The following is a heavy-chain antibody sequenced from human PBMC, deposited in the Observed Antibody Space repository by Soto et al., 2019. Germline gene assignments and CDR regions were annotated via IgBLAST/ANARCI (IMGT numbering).Heavy chain of an antibody. J-gene: IGHJ4*02. CDR3: AGGLSGDKVDY. Sequence: QVQLQESGPGLVEPSQTLSLTCTVSGGSISSGDYFWSWIRQPPGEGLEWIGHIYHSGSTYNNPSLKTRVTISVDTSKNQFSLNLNSVTAADTAVYYCAGGLSGDKVDYWGQGTLVTVSS. V-gene: IGHV4-30-4*01. CDR1: GGSISSGDYF. CDR2: IYHSGST. D-gene: IGHD7-27*01.